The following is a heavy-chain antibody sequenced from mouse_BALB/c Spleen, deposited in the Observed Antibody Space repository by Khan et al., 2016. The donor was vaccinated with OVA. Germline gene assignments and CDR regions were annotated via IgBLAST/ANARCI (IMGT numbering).Heavy chain of an antibody. J-gene: IGHJ4*01. Sequence: QVQLQQSGPGLVAPSQSLSITCTVSGFSLSRYNIHWVRQPPGKGLEWLGMIWGGGGTDYNSTLKSRLSISKDNSTSQVFLKMNSLQTDDTAMYXGDRASYKYDGYDAMDYWGQGTSVTVSS. CDR2: IWGGGGT. CDR3: DRASYKYDGYDAMDY. D-gene: IGHD2-14*01. V-gene: IGHV2-6-4*01. CDR1: GFSLSRYN.